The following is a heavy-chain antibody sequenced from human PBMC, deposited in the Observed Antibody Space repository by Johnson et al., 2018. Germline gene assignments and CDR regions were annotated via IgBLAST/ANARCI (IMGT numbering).Heavy chain of an antibody. V-gene: IGHV3-64*01. CDR1: GFPFSSYS. CDR2: ISRDGRNP. Sequence: VQLVESGGGLVQXGGSXRLXCAASGFPFSSYSFHWVRQAPGKGLEYVSAISRDGRNPYYANSVKGRFTISRDNSKNMLYLQMGSLRPEDLAAYYCGREGYSSGWMWYFDYWGQGALVTVSS. J-gene: IGHJ4*02. CDR3: GREGYSSGWMWYFDY. D-gene: IGHD6-19*01.